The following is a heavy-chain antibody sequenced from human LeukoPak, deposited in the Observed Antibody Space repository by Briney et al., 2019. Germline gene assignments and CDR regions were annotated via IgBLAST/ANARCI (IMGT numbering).Heavy chain of an antibody. CDR3: AMFLGGYSYVLFFNWFDP. D-gene: IGHD5-18*01. Sequence: SETLSLTCTVSAGSISSSSYYWGWIRQPPGKGLEWIGSIYYSGSTYYNPSLKSRVTISVDTSKNQLSLKLSSVTAADTAVYYCAMFLGGYSYVLFFNWFDPWGQGSLVSVSS. J-gene: IGHJ5*02. CDR1: AGSISSSSYY. V-gene: IGHV4-39*07. CDR2: IYYSGST.